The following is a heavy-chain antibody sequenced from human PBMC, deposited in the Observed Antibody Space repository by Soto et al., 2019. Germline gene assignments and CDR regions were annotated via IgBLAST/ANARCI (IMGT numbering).Heavy chain of an antibody. CDR2: IYPGDSDA. J-gene: IGHJ4*02. D-gene: IGHD3-9*01. Sequence: GESLKISCEASGYKFKNYWIGWVRQMPGKGPEWMGFIYPGDSDARYSPSFQGQVTISVDKSINTVYLQWRSLRASDTAMYYCARQPDYNILTGYLYYFDYWGQGTLVTVSS. CDR1: GYKFKNYW. V-gene: IGHV5-51*01. CDR3: ARQPDYNILTGYLYYFDY.